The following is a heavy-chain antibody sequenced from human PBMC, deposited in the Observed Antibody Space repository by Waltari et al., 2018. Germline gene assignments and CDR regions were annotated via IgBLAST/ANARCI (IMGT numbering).Heavy chain of an antibody. CDR3: AKWGSYYDILTGYYIGDY. Sequence: EVQLLESGGGLVQPGGSLRLSCAASGFTFSSYAMSWVRQAPGKGLEWVSAISGSGGSTDYSDSGKGRFTISRDNSKNTLYLQMNSLRAEDTAVYYCAKWGSYYDILTGYYIGDYWGQGTLVTVSS. D-gene: IGHD3-9*01. CDR2: ISGSGGST. CDR1: GFTFSSYA. V-gene: IGHV3-23*01. J-gene: IGHJ4*02.